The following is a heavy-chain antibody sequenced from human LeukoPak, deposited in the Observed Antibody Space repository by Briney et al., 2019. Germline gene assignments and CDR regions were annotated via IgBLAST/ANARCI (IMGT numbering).Heavy chain of an antibody. V-gene: IGHV3-64*01. Sequence: GGSLRLSCAASGFNFNNYAMHWVRQARGKGLEFVSAISTNGGTTYYAKSAKGSFTISRDNTKNTLFLQMDSLRPEDMAVYYCARGSDYDILTAYVQWGQGPLLPVSS. CDR2: ISTNGGTT. CDR1: GFNFNNYA. CDR3: ARGSDYDILTAYVQ. J-gene: IGHJ4*02. D-gene: IGHD3-9*01.